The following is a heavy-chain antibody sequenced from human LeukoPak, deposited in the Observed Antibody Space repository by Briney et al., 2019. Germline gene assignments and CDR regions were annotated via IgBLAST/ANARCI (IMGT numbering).Heavy chain of an antibody. Sequence: GGSLRLSCAASGFTFSSYSMSWVRQAPGKGLEWVSVIYGGASTYYADSVKGRFTVSRDNSKNTMYLQMNSLRVEDTAVYYCARAGVWFGESSHNWGQGTLVTVSS. D-gene: IGHD3-10*01. J-gene: IGHJ4*02. CDR3: ARAGVWFGESSHN. CDR2: IYGGAST. CDR1: GFTFSSYS. V-gene: IGHV3-53*01.